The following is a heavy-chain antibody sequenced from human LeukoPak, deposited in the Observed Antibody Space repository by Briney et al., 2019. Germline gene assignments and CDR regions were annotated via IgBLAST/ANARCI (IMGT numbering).Heavy chain of an antibody. V-gene: IGHV4-34*01. CDR2: INHSGST. Sequence: SETLSLTCAVYGGSFSGYYWRWIRQPPGKGLEWIGEINHSGSTNYNPSLKSRVIISVDTSKNQFSLKLSSVTAADTAVYYCARGQFTFWYFDLWGRGTLVTVSS. CDR1: GGSFSGYY. D-gene: IGHD3-16*01. CDR3: ARGQFTFWYFDL. J-gene: IGHJ2*01.